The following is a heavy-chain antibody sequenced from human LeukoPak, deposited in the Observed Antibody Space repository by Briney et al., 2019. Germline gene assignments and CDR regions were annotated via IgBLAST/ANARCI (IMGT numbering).Heavy chain of an antibody. CDR3: ARKNWGSEFYYFDY. J-gene: IGHJ4*02. Sequence: GGSLRLSCAASGFTVSNNYMTWVRQPPGKGLEWVSIIYSGGGTNYADSVKGRFTISRDNSKNTLYLQMNSLRAEDTAVYYCARKNWGSEFYYFDYWGQGTLVTVSS. V-gene: IGHV3-53*01. CDR2: IYSGGGT. CDR1: GFTVSNNY. D-gene: IGHD7-27*01.